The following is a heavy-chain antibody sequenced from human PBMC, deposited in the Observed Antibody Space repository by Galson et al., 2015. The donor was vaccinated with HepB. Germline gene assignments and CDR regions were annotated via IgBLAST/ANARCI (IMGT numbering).Heavy chain of an antibody. V-gene: IGHV4-39*07. CDR2: VYFSGTT. CDR1: GGSISSISHY. Sequence: TLSLTCEVSGGSISSISHYWGWIRQPPGKGLEWIGNVYFSGTTYYNPSLKGRVTMSVDTSKNQFSLRLNSVTAADTAVYYCAADLATLDCGGDCFDFNYWGQGTL. D-gene: IGHD2-21*01. CDR3: AADLATLDCGGDCFDFNY. J-gene: IGHJ4*02.